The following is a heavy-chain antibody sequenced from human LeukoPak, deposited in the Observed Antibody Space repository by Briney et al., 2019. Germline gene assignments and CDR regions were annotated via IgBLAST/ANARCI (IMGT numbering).Heavy chain of an antibody. Sequence: SETLSLTCTVSGGSISSYYWSWIRQPPGKGLEWVGYIYNSGSTNYNPSLKSRVTISVDTSKNQLSLKLSSVTAADTAVYYGASTEYSSSGGWFDPWGQGTLVTVSS. CDR2: IYNSGST. D-gene: IGHD6-6*01. CDR3: ASTEYSSSGGWFDP. J-gene: IGHJ5*02. CDR1: GGSISSYY. V-gene: IGHV4-59*01.